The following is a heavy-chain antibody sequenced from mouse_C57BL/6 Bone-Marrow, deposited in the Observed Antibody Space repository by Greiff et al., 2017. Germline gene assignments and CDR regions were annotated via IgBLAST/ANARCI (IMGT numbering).Heavy chain of an antibody. CDR3: ARDDYDAWFAY. CDR2: ISSGGSYT. V-gene: IGHV5-6*01. CDR1: GFTFSSYG. Sequence: EVMLVESGGDLVKPGGSLKLSCAASGFTFSSYGMSWVRQTPDKRLEWVATISSGGSYTYYPDSVKGRFTISRDNAKNTLYLQMSSLKSEDTAMYYCARDDYDAWFAYWGQGTLVTVSA. J-gene: IGHJ3*01. D-gene: IGHD2-4*01.